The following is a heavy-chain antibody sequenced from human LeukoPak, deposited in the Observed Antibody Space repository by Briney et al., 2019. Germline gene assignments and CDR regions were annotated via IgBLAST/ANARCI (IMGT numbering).Heavy chain of an antibody. CDR2: IYYGGST. J-gene: IGHJ5*02. CDR3: ARDGSSSWSGRSWFDP. CDR1: GGSISSYY. V-gene: IGHV4-59*01. D-gene: IGHD6-13*01. Sequence: SETLSLTCTVSGGSISSYYWSWIRQPPGKGLEWIGYIYYGGSTNYNPSLKSRVTISVDTSKNQFSLKLSSVTAADTAVYYCARDGSSSWSGRSWFDPWGQGTLVTVSS.